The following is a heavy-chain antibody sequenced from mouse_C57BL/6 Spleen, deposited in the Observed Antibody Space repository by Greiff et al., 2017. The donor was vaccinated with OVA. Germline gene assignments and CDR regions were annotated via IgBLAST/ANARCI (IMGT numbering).Heavy chain of an antibody. D-gene: IGHD2-3*01. J-gene: IGHJ2*01. V-gene: IGHV1-22*01. CDR3: ARREVDGYYHYFDY. CDR2: INPNNGGT. Sequence: VQLQQSGPELVKPGASVKMSCKASGYTFSDYNMHWVKQSHGKSLEWIGYINPNNGGTSYNQKFKGKATLTVNKPSSTAYMELRSLTSEDSAVYYCARREVDGYYHYFDYWGQGTTLTVSS. CDR1: GYTFSDYN.